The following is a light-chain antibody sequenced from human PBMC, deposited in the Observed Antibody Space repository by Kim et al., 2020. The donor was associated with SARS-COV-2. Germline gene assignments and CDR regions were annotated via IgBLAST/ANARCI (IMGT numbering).Light chain of an antibody. CDR2: GQN. J-gene: IGLJ6*01. Sequence: GSTVLIRIQGDSLSHYNTSWYQQKPGQAPVLVIYGQNKRPSGVPDRFSGSKSGNTASLTITGTQAEDEADYYCNSRNISSFHFVFGGGTKVTVL. V-gene: IGLV3-19*01. CDR1: SLSHYN. CDR3: NSRNISSFHFV.